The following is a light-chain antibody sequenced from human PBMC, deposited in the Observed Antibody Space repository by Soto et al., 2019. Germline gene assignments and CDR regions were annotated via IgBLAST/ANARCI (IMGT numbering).Light chain of an antibody. Sequence: EIVLTQSPVTLSLSPGEIATLYFSASQSVSSYLAWYQQRPGQAPRLLIYDASNRATGIPARFSGSGSGTDFTLTIDNLEPEDFAIYYCQQRNNWPPITFGQGTRLEI. J-gene: IGKJ5*01. CDR2: DAS. V-gene: IGKV3-11*01. CDR1: QSVSSY. CDR3: QQRNNWPPIT.